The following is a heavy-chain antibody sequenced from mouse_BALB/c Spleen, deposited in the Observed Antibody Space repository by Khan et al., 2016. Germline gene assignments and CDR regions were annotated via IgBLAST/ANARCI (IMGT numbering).Heavy chain of an antibody. CDR2: ISSGGST. Sequence: EVELVESGGGLVKPGGSLKLSCAASGFTFSSYAMSWVRQTPEKRLEWVASISSGGSTNYPDSVKGRFTISRDNATNILDLQMSSLRSEDTAMYYCARGAYSNYGDYFDYWGQGTTLTVSS. J-gene: IGHJ2*01. CDR1: GFTFSSYA. D-gene: IGHD2-5*01. V-gene: IGHV5-6-5*01. CDR3: ARGAYSNYGDYFDY.